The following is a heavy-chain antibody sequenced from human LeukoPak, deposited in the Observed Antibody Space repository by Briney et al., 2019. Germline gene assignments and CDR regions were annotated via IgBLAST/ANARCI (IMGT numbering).Heavy chain of an antibody. D-gene: IGHD3-3*01. J-gene: IGHJ4*02. CDR3: ARDNYSGYDFWSGYYPPFDY. Sequence: ASVKVSCKASGGTFSSYAISWVRQAPGQGLEWMGWISAYNGNTNYAQKLQGRVTMTTDTSTSTAYMELRSLRSDDTAVYYCARDNYSGYDFWSGYYPPFDYWGQGTLVTVSS. CDR2: ISAYNGNT. V-gene: IGHV1-18*01. CDR1: GGTFSSYA.